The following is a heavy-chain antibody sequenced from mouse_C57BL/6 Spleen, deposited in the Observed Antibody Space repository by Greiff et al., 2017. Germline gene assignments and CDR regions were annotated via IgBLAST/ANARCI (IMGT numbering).Heavy chain of an antibody. CDR3: ARSGYGKAMDY. J-gene: IGHJ4*01. V-gene: IGHV1-54*01. Sequence: QVQLQQSGAELVRPGTSVKVSCKASGYAFTNYLIEWVKQRPGQGLEWIGVINPGSGGTNYNEKFKGKATLTADKSSSTAYMQLSSLTSEDSAVYFCARSGYGKAMDYWSQGTSVTVSS. D-gene: IGHD2-1*01. CDR1: GYAFTNYL. CDR2: INPGSGGT.